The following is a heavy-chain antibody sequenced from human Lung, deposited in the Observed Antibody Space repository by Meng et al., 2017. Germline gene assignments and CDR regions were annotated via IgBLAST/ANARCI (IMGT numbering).Heavy chain of an antibody. Sequence: QLQLQQSGPGLGKPSQFLSLASAVSVDSGSTNLAAWNWTRQSPSRGLEWLVSTYYRSNWYRDYATSVRSRITINADTSRNQCSLQLNCLTPEDTAVYYCTGVEHKNWFDSWGQGTLVTVSS. CDR1: VDSGSTNLAA. CDR3: TGVEHKNWFDS. J-gene: IGHJ5*01. D-gene: IGHD2-21*01. CDR2: TYYRSNWYR. V-gene: IGHV6-1*01.